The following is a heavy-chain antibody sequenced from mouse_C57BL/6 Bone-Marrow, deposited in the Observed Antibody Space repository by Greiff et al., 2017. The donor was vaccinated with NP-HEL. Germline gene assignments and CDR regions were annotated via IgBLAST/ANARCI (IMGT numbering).Heavy chain of an antibody. J-gene: IGHJ1*03. CDR2: ISSGSSTI. CDR3: ARLYSNYWYFDV. Sequence: EVMLVESGGGLVKPGGSLKLSCAASGFTFSDYGMHWVRQAPEKGLEWVAYISSGSSTIYYADTVKGRFTISMDNAKNTLFLQMTSLRSEDTAMYYCARLYSNYWYFDVWGTGTTVTVSS. CDR1: GFTFSDYG. D-gene: IGHD2-5*01. V-gene: IGHV5-17*01.